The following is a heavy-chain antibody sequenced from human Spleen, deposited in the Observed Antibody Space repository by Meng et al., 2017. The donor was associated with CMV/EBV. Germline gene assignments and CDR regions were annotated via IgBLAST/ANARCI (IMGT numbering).Heavy chain of an antibody. J-gene: IGHJ5*02. CDR1: GGSISSYY. Sequence: GSLRLSCTVSGGSISSYYWSWIRQPPGKGLEWIGYIYYSGSTNYNPSLKSRVTISVDTSKNQFSLKLSSVTAADTAVYYCARPGVVNVGGWFDPWGQGTLVTVSS. D-gene: IGHD3-3*01. V-gene: IGHV4-59*12. CDR2: IYYSGST. CDR3: ARPGVVNVGGWFDP.